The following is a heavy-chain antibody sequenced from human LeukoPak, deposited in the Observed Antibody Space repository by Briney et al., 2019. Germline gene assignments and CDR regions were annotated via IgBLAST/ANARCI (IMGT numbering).Heavy chain of an antibody. J-gene: IGHJ5*02. D-gene: IGHD6-13*01. CDR3: ARRFQQPQINLNWFDP. CDR2: IYYSGST. Sequence: PSQTLSLTCTVSGGSISSGGYYWSWIRQHPGKGLEWIGYIYYSGSTYYNPSLKSRVTISVDTSKNQFSLKLSSVTAADTAVFYCARRFQQPQINLNWFDPWGQGTLVTVSS. V-gene: IGHV4-31*03. CDR1: GGSISSGGYY.